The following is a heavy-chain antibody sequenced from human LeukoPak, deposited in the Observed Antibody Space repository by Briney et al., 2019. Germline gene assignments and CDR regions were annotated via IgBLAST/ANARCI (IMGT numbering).Heavy chain of an antibody. CDR3: AKTEWPYYMDV. V-gene: IGHV3-74*01. J-gene: IGHJ6*03. D-gene: IGHD3-3*01. CDR1: GFTFSSHW. Sequence: GGSLRLSCAASGFTFSSHWMHWVRQAPGKGLVWASRIYSDGSSTNYADSVKGRFTISRDNAKNTLYLQMNSLRAEDTAVYYCAKTEWPYYMDVWGKGTTVTVSS. CDR2: IYSDGSST.